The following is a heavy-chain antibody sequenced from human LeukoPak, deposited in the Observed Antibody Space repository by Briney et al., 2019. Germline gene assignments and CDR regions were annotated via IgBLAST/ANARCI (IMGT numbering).Heavy chain of an antibody. V-gene: IGHV3-7*01. D-gene: IGHD6-13*01. J-gene: IGHJ6*03. Sequence: GGSLRLSCAASGFTFSSYWMSWVRQAPGKGLEWVANIKQDGSEKYYVDSVKGRFTISRDNAKNSLYLQMNSLRAEDTAVYYCARERYSSSWYWGEYYMDVWGKGTTVTVS. CDR1: GFTFSSYW. CDR2: IKQDGSEK. CDR3: ARERYSSSWYWGEYYMDV.